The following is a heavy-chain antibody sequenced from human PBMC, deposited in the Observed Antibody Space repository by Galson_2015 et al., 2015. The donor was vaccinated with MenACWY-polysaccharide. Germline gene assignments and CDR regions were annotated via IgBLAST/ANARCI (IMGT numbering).Heavy chain of an antibody. CDR2: IKRDESEK. J-gene: IGHJ6*02. V-gene: IGHV3-7*03. Sequence: SLRLSCAASGFTFSSYWMSWVRQAPGKGLECVAHIKRDESEKYYVDSVKGRFAISRDNSKNSLYLQMNSLRAEDTAVYSCARGHYGLDVWGQGTTVIVSS. CDR3: ARGHYGLDV. CDR1: GFTFSSYW.